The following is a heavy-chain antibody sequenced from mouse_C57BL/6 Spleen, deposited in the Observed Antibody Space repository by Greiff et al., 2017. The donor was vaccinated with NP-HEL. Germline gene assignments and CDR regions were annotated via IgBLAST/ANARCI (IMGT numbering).Heavy chain of an antibody. CDR3: TEGPSGSPWFAY. D-gene: IGHD1-1*01. V-gene: IGHV6-3*01. Sequence: EVKVEESGGGLVQPGGSMKLSCVASGFTFSNYWMNWVRQSPEKGLEWVAQIRLKSDNYATHYAESVKGRFTISRDDSKSSVYLQMNNLRAEDTGIYYCTEGPSGSPWFAYWGQGTLVTVSA. CDR1: GFTFSNYW. J-gene: IGHJ3*01. CDR2: IRLKSDNYAT.